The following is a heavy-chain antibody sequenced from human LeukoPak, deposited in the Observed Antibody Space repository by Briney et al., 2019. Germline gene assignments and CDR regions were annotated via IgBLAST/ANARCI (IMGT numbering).Heavy chain of an antibody. J-gene: IGHJ4*02. Sequence: PSETLSLTCTVSGGSISSGGYYWSWIRQHPGKGLEWIGYIYYSGSTYCNPSLKSRVTISVDTSKNQFSLKLSSVTAADTAVYYCARVNWSGYYFDYWGQGTLVTVSS. D-gene: IGHD3-3*01. CDR3: ARVNWSGYYFDY. CDR1: GGSISSGGYY. CDR2: IYYSGST. V-gene: IGHV4-31*03.